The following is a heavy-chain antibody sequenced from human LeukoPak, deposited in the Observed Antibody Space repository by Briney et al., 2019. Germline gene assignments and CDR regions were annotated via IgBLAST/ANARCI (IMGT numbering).Heavy chain of an antibody. CDR2: LSYDGSNI. CDR3: AKGGTNWGSDFDY. V-gene: IGHV3-30*18. D-gene: IGHD1-1*01. J-gene: IGHJ4*02. Sequence: PGGSLRLSCAASGFTFNTYGMHWVRQAPGKGLEWVAVLSYDGSNIYYPESVKGRFTISRDNSKNTLYLQMNSLRTEDTAVYFCAKGGTNWGSDFDYWGQGTLVIVSS. CDR1: GFTFNTYG.